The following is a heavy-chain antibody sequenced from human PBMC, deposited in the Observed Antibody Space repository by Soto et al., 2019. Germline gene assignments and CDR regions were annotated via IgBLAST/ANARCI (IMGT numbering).Heavy chain of an antibody. CDR1: GFTFSSYS. D-gene: IGHD3-22*01. V-gene: IGHV3-21*01. CDR3: ARGHYYDSSGYYLIFDY. Sequence: EVQLVEFGGGLVKPGGSLRLSCAASGFTFSSYSMNWVRQAPGKGLEWVSSISSSSSYIYYADSVKGRFTISRDNAKNSLYLQMNSLRAEDTAVYYCARGHYYDSSGYYLIFDYWGQGTLVTVSS. J-gene: IGHJ4*02. CDR2: ISSSSSYI.